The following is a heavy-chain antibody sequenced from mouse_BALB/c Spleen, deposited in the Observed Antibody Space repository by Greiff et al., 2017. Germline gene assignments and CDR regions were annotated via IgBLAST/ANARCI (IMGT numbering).Heavy chain of an antibody. CDR1: GFTFSSFG. CDR2: ISSGSSTI. J-gene: IGHJ1*01. D-gene: IGHD2-1*01. CDR3: ARSGGNYVSYWYFDV. V-gene: IGHV5-17*02. Sequence: EVMLVESGGGLVQPGGSRKLSCAASGFTFSSFGMHWVRQAPEKGLEWVAYISSGSSTIYYADTVKGRFTISRDNPKNTLFLQMTSLRSEDTAMYYCARSGGNYVSYWYFDVWGAGTTVTVSS.